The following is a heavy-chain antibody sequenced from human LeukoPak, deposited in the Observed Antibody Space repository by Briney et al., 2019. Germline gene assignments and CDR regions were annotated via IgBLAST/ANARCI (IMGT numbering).Heavy chain of an antibody. J-gene: IGHJ4*02. Sequence: ASVKVSCKTSGGTFSNSTINWVRQAPGQGLEWMGGIIPMSETTNYAQKFQGRVTMTRDTSISTAYMELSRLRSDDTAVYHCASGTLEKYYDFWSGYPGALLFDYWGQGTLVTVSS. CDR2: IIPMSETT. CDR1: GGTFSNST. D-gene: IGHD3-3*01. V-gene: IGHV1-2*02. CDR3: ASGTLEKYYDFWSGYPGALLFDY.